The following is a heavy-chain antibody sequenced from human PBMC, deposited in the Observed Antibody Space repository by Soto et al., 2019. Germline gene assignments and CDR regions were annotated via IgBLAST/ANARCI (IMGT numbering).Heavy chain of an antibody. CDR2: IVVGSGNT. CDR3: AARAVAGIVSAFDI. Sequence: SVKVSCKASGFTFTSSAVQWVRQARGQRLEWIGWIVVGSGNTNYAQKFQERVTITRDMSTSTAYMELSSLRSEDTAVYYCAARAVAGIVSAFDIWGQGTMVTVSS. J-gene: IGHJ3*02. V-gene: IGHV1-58*01. D-gene: IGHD6-19*01. CDR1: GFTFTSSA.